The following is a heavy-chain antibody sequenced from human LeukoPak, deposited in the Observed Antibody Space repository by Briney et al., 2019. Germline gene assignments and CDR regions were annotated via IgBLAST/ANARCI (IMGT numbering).Heavy chain of an antibody. V-gene: IGHV4-34*01. D-gene: IGHD5-18*01. CDR3: ARRGGYSYGYVLDY. Sequence: SETLSLTCAVYGGSFSGYYWSWIRQPPGKGLEWIGEINHSGSTNYNPSLKSRVTISVDTSKNQFSLKLSSVTAADTAVYYCARRGGYSYGYVLDYWGQGTLVTVSS. CDR2: INHSGST. CDR1: GGSFSGYY. J-gene: IGHJ4*02.